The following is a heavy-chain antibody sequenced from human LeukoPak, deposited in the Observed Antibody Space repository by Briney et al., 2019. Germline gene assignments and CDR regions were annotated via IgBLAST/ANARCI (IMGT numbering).Heavy chain of an antibody. CDR1: GYTFTSYY. D-gene: IGHD3-22*01. J-gene: IGHJ4*02. Sequence: ASVKVSCKASGYTFTSYYMHWVRQAPGQGPEWMGIINPSGGSTSYAQKFQGRVTMTRDTSTSTVYMELSSLRSEDTAVYYCARMGAYYYDSSGYSNFDYWGQGTLVTVSS. V-gene: IGHV1-46*01. CDR2: INPSGGST. CDR3: ARMGAYYYDSSGYSNFDY.